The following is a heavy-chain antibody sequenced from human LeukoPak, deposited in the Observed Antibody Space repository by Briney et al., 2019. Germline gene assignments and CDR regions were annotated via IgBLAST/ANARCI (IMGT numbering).Heavy chain of an antibody. V-gene: IGHV3-7*01. CDR1: GFTFSSYW. J-gene: IGHJ3*02. D-gene: IGHD2-15*01. CDR2: IKQDGSEK. Sequence: PGGSLRLSCAASGFTFSSYWMSWVRQAPGKGLEWVANIKQDGSEKYYVDSVKGRFTISRDNAKNSLYLQMNSLRAEDTAVYYCAREGYCRGGSCAFDIWGQGTMVTVSS. CDR3: AREGYCRGGSCAFDI.